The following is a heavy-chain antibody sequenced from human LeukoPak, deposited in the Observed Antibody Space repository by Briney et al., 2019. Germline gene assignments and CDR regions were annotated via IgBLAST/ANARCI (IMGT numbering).Heavy chain of an antibody. J-gene: IGHJ3*02. V-gene: IGHV1-2*02. CDR3: AREFPPIVVVPAAMQAAFDI. D-gene: IGHD2-2*01. CDR1: GYTFTGYY. CDR2: INPNSGGT. Sequence: GASVKVSCKASGYTFTGYYMHWVRQAPGQGLEWMGWINPNSGGTNYAQKFQGRVTMTRDTSISTAYMELSRLRSDHTAVYYCAREFPPIVVVPAAMQAAFDIWGQGTMVTVSS.